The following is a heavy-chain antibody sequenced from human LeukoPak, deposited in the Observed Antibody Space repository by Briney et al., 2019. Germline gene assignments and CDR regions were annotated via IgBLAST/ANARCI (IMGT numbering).Heavy chain of an antibody. D-gene: IGHD6-13*01. CDR2: ISGSGGST. V-gene: IGHV3-23*01. Sequence: GGSLRLSCAASGFTFSSYAMSWVRQAPGKGLEWVSAISGSGGSTYYADSVKGRFTISRDNSKNTLYLQMNSLRAEDTAVYYCAKVGGSSRFDELFFVDYWGQGTLVTVSS. CDR1: GFTFSSYA. CDR3: AKVGGSSRFDELFFVDY. J-gene: IGHJ4*02.